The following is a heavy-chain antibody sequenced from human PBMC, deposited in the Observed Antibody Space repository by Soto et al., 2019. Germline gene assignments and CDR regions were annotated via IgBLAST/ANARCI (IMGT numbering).Heavy chain of an antibody. V-gene: IGHV4-34*01. J-gene: IGHJ3*02. CDR3: WSSEYDSSGYHDAFDI. Sequence: SETLSLTCAVSGGSFSGYYWSWIRQPPGKGLEWVGEINHSGSTNYNPSPKSRRTISVDAYKKNLAHRLINVTRAGTAADYCWSSEYDSSGYHDAFDIWGQGTMVTVSS. CDR2: INHSGST. CDR1: GGSFSGYY. D-gene: IGHD3-22*01.